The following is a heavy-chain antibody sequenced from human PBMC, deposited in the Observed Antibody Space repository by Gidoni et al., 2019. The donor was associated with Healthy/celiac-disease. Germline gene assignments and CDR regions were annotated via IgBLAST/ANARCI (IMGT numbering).Heavy chain of an antibody. Sequence: QMQLVQSGPEVKKPGTSVKVSCKASGFTFTSSAMQWVRQARGQRLEWIGWIVVGSGNTNYAQKFQERVTITRDMSTSTAYMELSSLRSEDTAVYYCAAAEIRYDYVWGSYRYYGMDVWGQGTTVTVSS. CDR3: AAAEIRYDYVWGSYRYYGMDV. CDR1: GFTFTSSA. D-gene: IGHD3-16*02. J-gene: IGHJ6*02. CDR2: IVVGSGNT. V-gene: IGHV1-58*02.